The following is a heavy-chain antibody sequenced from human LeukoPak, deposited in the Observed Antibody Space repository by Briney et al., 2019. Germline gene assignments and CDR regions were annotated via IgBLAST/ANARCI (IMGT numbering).Heavy chain of an antibody. J-gene: IGHJ4*02. CDR2: ISGSGGST. V-gene: IGHV3-23*01. Sequence: GGSLRLSCAASGFTFSSYSMNWVRQAPGKGLEWVSAISGSGGSTYYADSVKGRFTISRDNSKNTLYLQMNSLRAEDTAVYYCAKDLAFLYYYDSSGLPSDYWGQGTLVTVSS. CDR3: AKDLAFLYYYDSSGLPSDY. CDR1: GFTFSSYS. D-gene: IGHD3-22*01.